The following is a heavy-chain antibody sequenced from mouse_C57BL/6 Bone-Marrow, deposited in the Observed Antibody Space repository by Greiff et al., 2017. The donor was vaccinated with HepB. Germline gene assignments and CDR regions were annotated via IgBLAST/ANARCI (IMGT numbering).Heavy chain of an antibody. CDR1: GYTFTDHT. V-gene: IGHV1-78*01. Sequence: QVQLQQSDAELVKPGASVKISCKVSGYTFTDHTIHWMKQRPEQGLEWIGYIYPRDGSTKYNAKFKGKATLTADKSSSTDYMQLNSLTSEDSAVYFCARDYCGSSTGWYFDVWGTGTTVTVSS. D-gene: IGHD1-1*01. J-gene: IGHJ1*03. CDR3: ARDYCGSSTGWYFDV. CDR2: IYPRDGST.